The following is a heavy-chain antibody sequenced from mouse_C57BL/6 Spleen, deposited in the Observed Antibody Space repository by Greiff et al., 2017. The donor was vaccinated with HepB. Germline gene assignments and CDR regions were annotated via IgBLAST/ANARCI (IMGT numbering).Heavy chain of an antibody. CDR2: ISYSGST. CDR3: ARDGLYDGYYGFAY. CDR1: GYSITSGYD. D-gene: IGHD2-3*01. V-gene: IGHV3-1*01. J-gene: IGHJ3*01. Sequence: EVQLQESGPGMVKPSQSLSLTCTVTGYSITSGYDWHWIRHFPGNKLEWMGYISYSGSTNYNPSLKSRISITHDTSKNHFFLKLNSVTTEDTATYYCARDGLYDGYYGFAYWGQGTLVTVSA.